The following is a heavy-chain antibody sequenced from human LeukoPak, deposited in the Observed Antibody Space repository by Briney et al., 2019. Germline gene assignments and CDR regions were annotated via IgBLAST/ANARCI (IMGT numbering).Heavy chain of an antibody. J-gene: IGHJ4*02. CDR1: GFTFSSYA. V-gene: IGHV3-30*04. CDR3: ARLVWSGSYYFDY. Sequence: QSGGSLRLSCAASGFTFSSYAMHWVRQAPGKGLEWVAVISYDGSNKYYADSVKGRFTISRDNSKNTLYLQMNSLRAEDTAVYYCARLVWSGSYYFDYWGQGTLVTVSS. D-gene: IGHD1-26*01. CDR2: ISYDGSNK.